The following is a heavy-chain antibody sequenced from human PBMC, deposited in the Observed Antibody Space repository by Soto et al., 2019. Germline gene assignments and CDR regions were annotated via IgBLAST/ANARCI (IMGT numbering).Heavy chain of an antibody. Sequence: GGSLRLSCAASGFTFSSYAMSWVRQAPGKGLEWVSAISGSGGSTYYADSGKGRFTISRDNSKNTLYLQMNSLRAEDTAVYYCAKELNYYGSGSYYPLNWFDPWGQGTLVTVSS. V-gene: IGHV3-23*01. CDR1: GFTFSSYA. CDR3: AKELNYYGSGSYYPLNWFDP. CDR2: ISGSGGST. D-gene: IGHD3-10*01. J-gene: IGHJ5*02.